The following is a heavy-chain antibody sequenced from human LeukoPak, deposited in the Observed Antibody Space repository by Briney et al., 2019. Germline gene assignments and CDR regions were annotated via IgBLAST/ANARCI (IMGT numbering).Heavy chain of an antibody. CDR3: ARDGGMITFGGVIVSLNPFDY. V-gene: IGHV3-48*01. Sequence: GGSLRLSCAASGFTFSSYSMNWVRQAPGKGLEWVSYISSSSSTIYYADSVKGRFTISRYNTKNSLYLQMNSLRAEDTAVYYCARDGGMITFGGVIVSLNPFDYWGQGTLVTVSS. D-gene: IGHD3-16*02. CDR2: ISSSSSTI. J-gene: IGHJ4*02. CDR1: GFTFSSYS.